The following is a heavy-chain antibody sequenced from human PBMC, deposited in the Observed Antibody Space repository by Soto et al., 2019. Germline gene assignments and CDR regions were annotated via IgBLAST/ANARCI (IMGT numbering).Heavy chain of an antibody. Sequence: SENLLFPCTVSGGSIRASSYYWGCLRQPPGKGLEWVGTIYSGGSTYYNPSLKRRVTMSVDTSKNQFSLKLSSVTAADTAVYYCARLVIMVSYGRTYFDNWGPGALVTVS. CDR2: IYSGGST. V-gene: IGHV4-39*01. CDR3: ARLVIMVSYGRTYFDN. CDR1: GGSIRASSYY. D-gene: IGHD2-8*01. J-gene: IGHJ4*02.